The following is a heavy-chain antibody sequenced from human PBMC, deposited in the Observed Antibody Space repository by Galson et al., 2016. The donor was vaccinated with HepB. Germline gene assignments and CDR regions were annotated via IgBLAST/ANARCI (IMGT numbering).Heavy chain of an antibody. V-gene: IGHV3-64D*06. Sequence: SLRLSCAASGFTFSVYSMYWVRQAPGKGLEYVSAISSNGGSTYYADSVKDTFTVSRDNSKNSLYLQMSSLRVEDTAVYYCARLGFCSTTNCYTWGGFDYWGQGTLVAVSS. CDR3: ARLGFCSTTNCYTWGGFDY. CDR2: ISSNGGST. CDR1: GFTFSVYS. J-gene: IGHJ4*02. D-gene: IGHD2-2*02.